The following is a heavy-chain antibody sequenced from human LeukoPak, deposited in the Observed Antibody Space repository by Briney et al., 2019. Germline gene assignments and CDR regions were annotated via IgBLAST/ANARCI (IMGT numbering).Heavy chain of an antibody. CDR1: GDSISTFNYY. CDR2: IYSSGST. Sequence: PSETLSLTCTVSGDSISTFNYYWSWIRQPAGKGLEWIGRIYSSGSTNYNPSLKSRGTISVDTSRNQFSLKMASVTAADTAVYYCAKSQVPGYDFWSGYYDYYYYYYMDVWGKGTTVTVSS. J-gene: IGHJ6*03. CDR3: AKSQVPGYDFWSGYYDYYYYYYMDV. V-gene: IGHV4-61*02. D-gene: IGHD3-3*01.